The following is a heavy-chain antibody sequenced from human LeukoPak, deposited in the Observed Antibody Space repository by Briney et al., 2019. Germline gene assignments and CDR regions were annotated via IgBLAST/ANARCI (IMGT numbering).Heavy chain of an antibody. D-gene: IGHD5-18*01. J-gene: IGHJ6*03. Sequence: GGSLRLSCAASGFTFSSYEMNWVRQAPGKGLEWVSYISSSGSTIYYADSVKGRFTISRDNAKNSLYLQMNSLRAEDTAVYYCARWERGYSYGEIYYYYMDVWGKGTTVTVSS. CDR2: ISSSGSTI. CDR3: ARWERGYSYGEIYYYYMDV. V-gene: IGHV3-48*03. CDR1: GFTFSSYE.